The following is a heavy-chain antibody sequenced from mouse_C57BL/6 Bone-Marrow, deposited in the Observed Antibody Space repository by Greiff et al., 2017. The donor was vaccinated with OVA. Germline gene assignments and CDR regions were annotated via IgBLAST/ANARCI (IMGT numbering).Heavy chain of an antibody. D-gene: IGHD1-1*01. Sequence: DVKLVESGGGLVKPGGSLKLSCAASGFTFSSYAMSWVRQTPEKRLEWVAYISSGGGYIYYADTVKGRFTITRDNARNTLYLQMSSLKSEDTAIYYCTREDGSGAMDYWGQGTSVTVSS. CDR1: GFTFSSYA. V-gene: IGHV5-9-1*02. J-gene: IGHJ4*01. CDR3: TREDGSGAMDY. CDR2: ISSGGGYI.